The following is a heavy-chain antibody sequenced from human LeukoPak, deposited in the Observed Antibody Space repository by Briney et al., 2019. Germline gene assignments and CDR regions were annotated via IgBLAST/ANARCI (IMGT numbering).Heavy chain of an antibody. Sequence: GGSLRLSCAASGLSFSDYVMLWVRQAPGKGLDWVSLINGRGTNTYYADSVRGRFTISRDNSKNTVYLQMNGLRAEDTAVYYCAKESSSCGAGCYSLLDHWGQGTLVTVSS. CDR1: GLSFSDYV. CDR3: AKESSSCGAGCYSLLDH. V-gene: IGHV3-23*01. D-gene: IGHD2-21*02. CDR2: INGRGTNT. J-gene: IGHJ4*02.